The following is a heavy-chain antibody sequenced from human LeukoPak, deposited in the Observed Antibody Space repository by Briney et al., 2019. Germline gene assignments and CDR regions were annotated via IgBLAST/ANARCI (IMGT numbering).Heavy chain of an antibody. J-gene: IGHJ6*04. Sequence: ASVKVSCKVSGYTLTELSMHWVRQAPGKGLEWMGGFDPDDGETIYAQKFPGRVTMTEDTSTDTAYMELSSLRSEDTAVYYCATYYDISPSGDYYGMDVWGKGTTVTVSS. CDR3: ATYYDISPSGDYYGMDV. D-gene: IGHD3-9*01. V-gene: IGHV1-24*01. CDR1: GYTLTELS. CDR2: FDPDDGET.